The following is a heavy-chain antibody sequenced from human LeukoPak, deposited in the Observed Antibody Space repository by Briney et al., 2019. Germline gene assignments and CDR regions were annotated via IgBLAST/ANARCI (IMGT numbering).Heavy chain of an antibody. J-gene: IGHJ4*02. CDR3: ARVPYCSSTSCYAIFDY. V-gene: IGHV3-7*05. Sequence: GGSLRLSCAASGFTFSSYWMSWVRQAPGKGLEWVANIKQDGSEKYYVDSVKGRFTISRDNAENSLYPQMNSLRAEDTAVYYCARVPYCSSTSCYAIFDYWGQGTPVTVPS. D-gene: IGHD2-2*01. CDR2: IKQDGSEK. CDR1: GFTFSSYW.